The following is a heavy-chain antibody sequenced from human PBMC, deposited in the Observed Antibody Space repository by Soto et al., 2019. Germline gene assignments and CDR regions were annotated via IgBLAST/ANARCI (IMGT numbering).Heavy chain of an antibody. J-gene: IGHJ4*02. D-gene: IGHD3-22*01. Sequence: PGGSMRLSCAASGFTFSSYSMNWVRQAPGKGLEWVSSISNSSSYINYGDSVKGRFTISRDNSKKTLYLQMNSLRPEDTALYYCAKDEYYYSRSGYYIFDSWGQGTLVTVS. CDR2: ISNSSSYI. CDR1: GFTFSSYS. V-gene: IGHV3-21*01. CDR3: AKDEYYYSRSGYYIFDS.